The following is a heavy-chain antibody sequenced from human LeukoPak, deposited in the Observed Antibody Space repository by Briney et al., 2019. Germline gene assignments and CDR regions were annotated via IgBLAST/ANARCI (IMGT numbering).Heavy chain of an antibody. CDR3: ARDGYFDY. D-gene: IGHD2-15*01. Sequence: GASVKVSCKASGYTFTSYAMHWVRQAPGQGLEWMGWISAYNGNTNYAQNLQGRVTLTTDTSTTTAYMELRSLRSDDTAVYYCARDGYFDYWGQGTLVTVSS. CDR2: ISAYNGNT. V-gene: IGHV1-18*01. CDR1: GYTFTSYA. J-gene: IGHJ4*02.